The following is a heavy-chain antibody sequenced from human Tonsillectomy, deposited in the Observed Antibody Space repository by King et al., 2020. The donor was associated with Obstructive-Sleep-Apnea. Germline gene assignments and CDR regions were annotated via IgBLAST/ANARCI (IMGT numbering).Heavy chain of an antibody. V-gene: IGHV4-59*08. CDR3: ARHRGVEDYGGYGDYFDY. CDR2: MYYSGNT. CDR1: GGSISNYY. D-gene: IGHD5-12*01. J-gene: IGHJ4*02. Sequence: QLQESGPGLVKPSETLSLTCTVSGGSISNYYWSWIRQPPGKGLEWIGYMYYSGNTNFNPSLKSRVTISADTSKIQFSLRLSSVTAANTALYYCARHRGVEDYGGYGDYFDYWGQGTLVTVSS.